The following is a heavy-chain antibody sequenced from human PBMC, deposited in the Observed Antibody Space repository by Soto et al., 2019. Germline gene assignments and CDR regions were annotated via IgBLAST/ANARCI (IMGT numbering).Heavy chain of an antibody. CDR1: GFTFSSYA. CDR2: ISGSGGST. J-gene: IGHJ4*02. Sequence: GGSLRLSCAASGFTFSSYAMSWVRQAPGKGLEWVSAISGSGGSTYYADSVKGRFTISRDNSKNTLYLQMNSLRAEDTAVYYCAKAPFDWFLGNRFGYWGQGTLVNVSS. D-gene: IGHD3-9*01. V-gene: IGHV3-23*01. CDR3: AKAPFDWFLGNRFGY.